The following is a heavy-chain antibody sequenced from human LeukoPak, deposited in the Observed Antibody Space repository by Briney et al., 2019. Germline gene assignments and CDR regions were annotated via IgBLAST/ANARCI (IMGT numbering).Heavy chain of an antibody. Sequence: GGSLRLSCAASGFVVSTNYMTWVRQPPGKGLEWVSVIYKDGRTFYTDSVKGRFTISRDNAKNSLYLQMSNLRAEDTAVYFCARGGGLDVWGQGATVTVSS. CDR3: ARGGGLDV. CDR1: GFVVSTNY. CDR2: IYKDGRT. J-gene: IGHJ6*02. V-gene: IGHV3-53*03.